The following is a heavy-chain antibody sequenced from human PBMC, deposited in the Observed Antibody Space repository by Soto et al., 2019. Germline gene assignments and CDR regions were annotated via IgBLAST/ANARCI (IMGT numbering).Heavy chain of an antibody. J-gene: IGHJ4*02. Sequence: GASVKVFCKASRYSFTTYALHWVRQAPGQRLEWMGWINAGNGDTRYSEKFQGRVTITRDTSANTAYMELSSLRSEDTSVYYCASGPGTGAALRAYHFDYWGQGTLVTVSS. CDR2: INAGNGDT. D-gene: IGHD1-1*01. CDR3: ASGPGTGAALRAYHFDY. CDR1: RYSFTTYA. V-gene: IGHV1-3*01.